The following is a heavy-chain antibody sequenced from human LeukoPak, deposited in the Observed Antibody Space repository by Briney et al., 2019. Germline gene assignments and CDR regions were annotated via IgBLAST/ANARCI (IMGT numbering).Heavy chain of an antibody. Sequence: SETLSLTRTVSGGSISSYCWSWIRQPPGKGLEWIGYIYYSGSTYYNPSLKSRVTISVDTSKNQFSLKLSSVTAADTAVYYCAMGHSGYNWNFPLGKWFDPWGQGTLVTVSS. V-gene: IGHV4-59*12. CDR1: GGSISSYC. D-gene: IGHD1-7*01. CDR2: IYYSGST. J-gene: IGHJ5*02. CDR3: AMGHSGYNWNFPLGKWFDP.